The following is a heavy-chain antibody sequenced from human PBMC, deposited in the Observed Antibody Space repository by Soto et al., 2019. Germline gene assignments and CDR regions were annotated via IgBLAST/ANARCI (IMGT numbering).Heavy chain of an antibody. Sequence: PGGALRLPCSASGFTLSGRSMHWVRQAPGKGLEYVSGVSPNGNDKYYTDSVKGRFTISRDNSKNTLHLQMSSLRPEDTALFYCIRGFYGLDVWGQGTTVTVSS. J-gene: IGHJ6*02. CDR1: GFTLSGRS. CDR3: IRGFYGLDV. V-gene: IGHV3-64D*08. CDR2: VSPNGNDK. D-gene: IGHD3-10*01.